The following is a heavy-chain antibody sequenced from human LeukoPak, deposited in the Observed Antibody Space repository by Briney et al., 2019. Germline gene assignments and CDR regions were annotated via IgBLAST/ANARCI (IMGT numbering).Heavy chain of an antibody. J-gene: IGHJ6*03. D-gene: IGHD1-20*01. Sequence: SETLSLTCAVSGGSISSSNWWSWVRQPPGKGLEWIGEIYHSGSTNYNPSLKSRVTISVDKSKNQFSLKLSSVTAADTAVYYCARVLTGTTRLYYYYYYMDVWGKGTTVTVSS. CDR2: IYHSGST. CDR3: ARVLTGTTRLYYYYYYMDV. V-gene: IGHV4-4*02. CDR1: GGSISSSNW.